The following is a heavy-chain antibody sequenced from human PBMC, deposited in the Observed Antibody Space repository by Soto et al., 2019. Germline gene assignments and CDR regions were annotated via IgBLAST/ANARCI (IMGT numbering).Heavy chain of an antibody. Sequence: SETLSLTCTVSGGSISSYYWSWIRQPPGKGLEWIGYIYYSGSTNYNPSLKSRVTISVDTSKNQFSLKLSSVTAADTAVYYCARVPDCSSTSCYEGAGEYWFDPWGQGTLVTVSS. CDR2: IYYSGST. CDR3: ARVPDCSSTSCYEGAGEYWFDP. CDR1: GGSISSYY. D-gene: IGHD2-2*01. V-gene: IGHV4-59*01. J-gene: IGHJ5*02.